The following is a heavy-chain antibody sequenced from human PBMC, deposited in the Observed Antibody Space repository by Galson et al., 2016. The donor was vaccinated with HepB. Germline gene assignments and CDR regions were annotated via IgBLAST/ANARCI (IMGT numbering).Heavy chain of an antibody. CDR2: VDPEDGKT. CDR1: GYTFTDYY. Sequence: VKVSCKVSGYTFTDYYMHWVQQAPGKGLGWMGLVDPEDGKTIYAEKFQGRVTITADTSTDTAYMELSSLRSEDTAVYYCATFEYNSSSVLDYWGQGTLVTVSS. J-gene: IGHJ4*02. D-gene: IGHD6-6*01. V-gene: IGHV1-69-2*01. CDR3: ATFEYNSSSVLDY.